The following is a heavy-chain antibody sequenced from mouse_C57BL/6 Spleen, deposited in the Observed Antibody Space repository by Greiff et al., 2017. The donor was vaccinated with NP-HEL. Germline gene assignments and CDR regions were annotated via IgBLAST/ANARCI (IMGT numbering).Heavy chain of an antibody. V-gene: IGHV1-80*01. D-gene: IGHD1-1*01. Sequence: VQLQQSGAELVKPGASVKISCKASGYAFSSYWMNWVKQRPGKGLEWIGQIYPGDGDTNYNGKLKGKATLTADKSSSTAYMQLSSLTSEDSAVYFCARRYGSDYFDYWGQGTTLTVSS. J-gene: IGHJ2*01. CDR2: IYPGDGDT. CDR1: GYAFSSYW. CDR3: ARRYGSDYFDY.